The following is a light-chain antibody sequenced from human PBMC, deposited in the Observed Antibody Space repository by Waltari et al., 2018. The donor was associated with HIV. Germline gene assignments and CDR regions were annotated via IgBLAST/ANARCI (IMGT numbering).Light chain of an antibody. CDR2: DAS. Sequence: IVLTQSPATLSFSPGERATLSCRASQSVSSYLVWYQQKPGQAPRLLSYDASNRATGIPARFSGSGSGTDFTLTISSLEPEDFAVYYCQQRSNWWTFGQGTKVEIK. CDR3: QQRSNWWT. J-gene: IGKJ1*01. CDR1: QSVSSY. V-gene: IGKV3-11*01.